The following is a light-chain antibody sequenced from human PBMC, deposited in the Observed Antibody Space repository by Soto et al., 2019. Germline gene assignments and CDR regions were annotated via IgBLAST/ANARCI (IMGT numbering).Light chain of an antibody. CDR2: KAS. J-gene: IGKJ4*01. Sequence: DIQMTQSPSTLSASVGDRVTITCRASQNINSWMAWYQQKPGKAPNLLIYKASSLQSGVPSRFSGSGSGTEFTLTISCLQPDDFATYYCQQYKTYSQFTFGGGPKVEIK. V-gene: IGKV1-5*03. CDR3: QQYKTYSQFT. CDR1: QNINSW.